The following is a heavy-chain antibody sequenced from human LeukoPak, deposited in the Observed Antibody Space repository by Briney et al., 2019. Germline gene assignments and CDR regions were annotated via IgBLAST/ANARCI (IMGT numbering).Heavy chain of an antibody. CDR1: GYTFTNYW. V-gene: IGHV5-51*01. J-gene: IGHJ4*02. Sequence: GESLKISCKAYGYTFTNYWIGWVRQMPGKGLEWMGTINPSDSDTRYSPSFQGQVIISVDKSINTAYLQWSSLRASDTAMYHCANTRTGDFNSWGQGTLVTVSS. D-gene: IGHD3-3*01. CDR3: ANTRTGDFNS. CDR2: INPSDSDT.